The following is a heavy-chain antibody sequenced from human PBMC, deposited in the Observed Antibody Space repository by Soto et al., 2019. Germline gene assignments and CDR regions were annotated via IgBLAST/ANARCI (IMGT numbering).Heavy chain of an antibody. V-gene: IGHV3-23*01. CDR1: GFTFSSYA. CDR2: ISGSGGST. D-gene: IGHD5-12*01. J-gene: IGHJ4*02. Sequence: LRLSCAASGFTFSSYAMSWVRQAPGKGLEWVSAISGSGGSTYYADSVKGRFTISRDNSKNTLYLQMNSLRAEDTAVYYCAKVVNSGYDVYTLWGQGTLVTVSS. CDR3: AKVVNSGYDVYTL.